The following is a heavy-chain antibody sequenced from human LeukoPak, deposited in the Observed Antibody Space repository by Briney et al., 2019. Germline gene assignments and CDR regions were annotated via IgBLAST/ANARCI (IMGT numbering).Heavy chain of an antibody. D-gene: IGHD3-10*01. V-gene: IGHV3-23*01. CDR1: GFTFSSYA. J-gene: IGHJ5*02. CDR2: ISGSGGST. Sequence: GGSLRLSCAASGFTFSSYAMSWVRQAPGKGLEWVSAISGSGGSTYYADSVKGRFTISRDNSKNTLYLQMNSLRAEDTAVYYCAKAGITMVRGVVVPDLNWFDPWGQGTLVNVSS. CDR3: AKAGITMVRGVVVPDLNWFDP.